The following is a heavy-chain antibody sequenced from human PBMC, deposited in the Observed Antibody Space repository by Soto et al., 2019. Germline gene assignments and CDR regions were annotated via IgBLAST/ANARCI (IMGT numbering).Heavy chain of an antibody. CDR1: GFTFSRHW. D-gene: IGHD1-26*01. Sequence: PWGSLRLACAASGFTFSRHWMHWVRQAPGKGLVWVSRINSDGSSTSYADSVKGRFTISRDNAKNTLYLQMNSLRAEDTAVYYCASENSGSYWAPFDYWGQGTLVTVSS. V-gene: IGHV3-74*01. CDR2: INSDGSST. CDR3: ASENSGSYWAPFDY. J-gene: IGHJ4*02.